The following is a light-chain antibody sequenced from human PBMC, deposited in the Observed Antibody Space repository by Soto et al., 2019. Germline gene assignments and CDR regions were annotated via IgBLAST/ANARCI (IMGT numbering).Light chain of an antibody. Sequence: EIVMTQSPATLSVSPGERATLSCRASQSVSSNLAWYQQTPGQAPRLLIYGASTRATGIPARFSGSGSGTEFTLTISSLQSEDFAVYYCQQRSNWPLTFGGGTKVDI. J-gene: IGKJ4*01. V-gene: IGKV3-15*01. CDR1: QSVSSN. CDR3: QQRSNWPLT. CDR2: GAS.